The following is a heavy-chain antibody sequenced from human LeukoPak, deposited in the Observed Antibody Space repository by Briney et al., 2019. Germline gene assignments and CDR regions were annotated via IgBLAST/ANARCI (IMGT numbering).Heavy chain of an antibody. CDR1: GFTFNTYG. J-gene: IGHJ3*02. Sequence: GGSLRLPCAASGFTFNTYGMSWVRQAPGKGLEWVSAISGSGGSTYYADSVKGRITISRDNSKNTLYLQMNSLRAEDTAVYYCTKDLKVLDAFDIWGQGTMVTVSS. CDR2: ISGSGGST. V-gene: IGHV3-23*01. CDR3: TKDLKVLDAFDI. D-gene: IGHD3-3*01.